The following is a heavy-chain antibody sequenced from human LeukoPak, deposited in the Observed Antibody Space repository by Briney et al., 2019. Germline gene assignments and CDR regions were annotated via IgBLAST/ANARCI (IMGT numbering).Heavy chain of an antibody. CDR3: AKGTSSSSAPPFDY. V-gene: IGHV3-23*01. Sequence: PGGSLRLSCAASGFTFSSYTMSWARQAPGKGLEWVSGISITDMAYYGDSVRGRFTISRDNSKNTLYLQMNSLRAEDTAVYYCAKGTSSSSAPPFDYWGQGILVIVSS. CDR1: GFTFSSYT. D-gene: IGHD6-13*01. CDR2: ISITDMA. J-gene: IGHJ4*02.